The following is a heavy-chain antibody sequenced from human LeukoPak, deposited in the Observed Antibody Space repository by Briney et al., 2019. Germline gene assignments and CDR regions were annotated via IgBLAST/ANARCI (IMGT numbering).Heavy chain of an antibody. J-gene: IGHJ3*02. CDR2: INHSGST. Sequence: MASETLSLTCAVYGGSFSGYYWSWIRQPPGKGLEWIGEINHSGSTNYNPSLKSRVTISVDTSKNQFSLKLSSVTAADTAVYYCARTRARITRKAVAHPHAFDIWGQGTMVTVSS. D-gene: IGHD3-22*01. V-gene: IGHV4-34*01. CDR3: ARTRARITRKAVAHPHAFDI. CDR1: GGSFSGYY.